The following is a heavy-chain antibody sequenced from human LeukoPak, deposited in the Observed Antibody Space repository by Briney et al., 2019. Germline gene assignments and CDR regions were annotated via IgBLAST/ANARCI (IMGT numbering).Heavy chain of an antibody. V-gene: IGHV4-39*07. CDR2: IYYSGST. J-gene: IGHJ5*02. CDR3: ARGLTDLIYSSSPKSIANWFDP. CDR1: GGSISSSSYY. Sequence: SETLSLTCTVSGGSISSSSYYWGWIRQPPGKGLEWIGSIYYSGSTNYNPSLKTRVTISVDTSKNQFSLKLSSVTAADTAVYYCARGLTDLIYSSSPKSIANWFDPWGQGTLVTVSS. D-gene: IGHD6-6*01.